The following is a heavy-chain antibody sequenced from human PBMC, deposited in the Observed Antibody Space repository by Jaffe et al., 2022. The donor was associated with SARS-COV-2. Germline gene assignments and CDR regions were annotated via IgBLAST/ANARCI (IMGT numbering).Heavy chain of an antibody. J-gene: IGHJ4*02. CDR3: ASLYADLDY. D-gene: IGHD2-8*01. Sequence: EVQLVQSGGGLAQPGGSVRLSCEASGFSFSTYAMSWVRQAPGKGLEWVSGIGYTGRDTYYVDSVRGRFTISRDNSKNTLYLQVNSLRAEDTAVYYCASLYADLDYWGQGTLVTVSS. CDR2: IGYTGRDT. CDR1: GFSFSTYA. V-gene: IGHV3-23*04.